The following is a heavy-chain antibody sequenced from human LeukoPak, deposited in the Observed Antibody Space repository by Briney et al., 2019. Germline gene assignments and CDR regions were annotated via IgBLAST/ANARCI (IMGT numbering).Heavy chain of an antibody. CDR3: ARSYDFWSGYDQYDAFDI. V-gene: IGHV3-7*01. J-gene: IGHJ3*02. CDR1: GFTFSSYW. Sequence: GGSLRLSCAASGFTFSSYWMSWVRQAPGKGLEWVANIKQDGSEKYYVDSVKGRFTISRDNAKNSLYLQMNSLRAEDTAVYYCARSYDFWSGYDQYDAFDIWGQGTMVTVSS. CDR2: IKQDGSEK. D-gene: IGHD3-3*01.